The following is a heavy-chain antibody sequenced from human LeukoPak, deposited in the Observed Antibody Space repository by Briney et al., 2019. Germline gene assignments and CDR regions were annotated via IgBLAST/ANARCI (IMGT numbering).Heavy chain of an antibody. Sequence: SETLSLTCTVSGGSISSSSYYWGWIRQPPGKGLEWIGSIYYSGSTYYNPSLKSRVTISVDTSKNQFSLKLSSVTAADTAVYYCARDRIYCTNGVCRYNWFDPWGQGTLVTVSS. D-gene: IGHD2-8*01. J-gene: IGHJ5*02. V-gene: IGHV4-39*07. CDR2: IYYSGST. CDR3: ARDRIYCTNGVCRYNWFDP. CDR1: GGSISSSSYY.